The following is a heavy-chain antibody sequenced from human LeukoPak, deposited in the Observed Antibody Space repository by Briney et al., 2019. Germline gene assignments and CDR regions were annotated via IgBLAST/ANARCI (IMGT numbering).Heavy chain of an antibody. D-gene: IGHD6-19*01. CDR2: ISSSNGFK. Sequence: GGSLRLSCAASGFPFDTYPMNWVRQAPGKGLEWSASISSSNGFKHYADSVKGRFTISRDNAQNSLYLQMSSLRAEDTGLYYCATMGEQWLLKDIWGQGTMVIVSS. CDR1: GFPFDTYP. J-gene: IGHJ3*02. V-gene: IGHV3-21*01. CDR3: ATMGEQWLLKDI.